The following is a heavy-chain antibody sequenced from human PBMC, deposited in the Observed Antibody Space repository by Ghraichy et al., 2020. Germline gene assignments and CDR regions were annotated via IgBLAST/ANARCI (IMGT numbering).Heavy chain of an antibody. J-gene: IGHJ4*02. CDR2: ISWNSGSI. V-gene: IGHV3-9*01. CDR1: GFTFDDYA. Sequence: GGSLRLSCAASGFTFDDYAMHWVRQAPGKGLEWVSGISWNSGSIGYADSVKGRFTISRDNAKNSLYLQMNSLRAEDTALYYCAKAGRRYYFDYWGQGTLVTVSS. D-gene: IGHD1-14*01. CDR3: AKAGRRYYFDY.